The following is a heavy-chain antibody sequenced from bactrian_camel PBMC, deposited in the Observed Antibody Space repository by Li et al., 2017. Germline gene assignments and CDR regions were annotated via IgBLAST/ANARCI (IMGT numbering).Heavy chain of an antibody. Sequence: HVQLVESGGGSVQAGGSLNLSCTVSGYENRRHMGWFRQVPGKGREGVAAASIGGATDYADSVKGRFTISLDNAKNTLYLQMNSLKPEDTAMYYCAAAYNGKGSRLADGAYEYWGQGTQVTVS. CDR2: ASIGGAT. J-gene: IGHJ4*01. CDR1: GYENRRH. V-gene: IGHV3S53*01. D-gene: IGHD1*01. CDR3: AAAYNGKGSRLADGAYEY.